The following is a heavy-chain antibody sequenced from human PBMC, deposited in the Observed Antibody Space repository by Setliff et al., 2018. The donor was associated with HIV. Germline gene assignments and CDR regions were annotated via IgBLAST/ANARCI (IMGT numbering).Heavy chain of an antibody. V-gene: IGHV1-18*01. CDR2: ISSYNGNT. CDR1: GYIFTSYG. CDR3: ARVPVSNYYYYMDV. J-gene: IGHJ6*03. Sequence: GASVKVSCKASGYIFTSYGISWVRQAPGQGLEWMGWISSYNGNTNYAQKLQGRVTMTTDTSTSTAYMELRSLRSDDTAIYYCARVPVSNYYYYMDVWGKGTTVTVSS.